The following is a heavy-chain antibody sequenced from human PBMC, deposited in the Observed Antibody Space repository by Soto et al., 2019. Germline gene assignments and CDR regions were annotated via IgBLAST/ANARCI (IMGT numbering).Heavy chain of an antibody. V-gene: IGHV1-69*02. CDR3: ARLYSGSDSIDY. CDR2: IIPILGIA. CDR1: GGTFSSYT. J-gene: IGHJ4*02. Sequence: QVQLVQSGAEVKKPGSSVKVSCKASGGTFSSYTISWVRQAPGQGLEWMGRIIPILGIANYAQKFQGRVTITADKSTSTAYLELSSLRSEDTAVYYCARLYSGSDSIDYWGQGTLVTVSS. D-gene: IGHD5-12*01.